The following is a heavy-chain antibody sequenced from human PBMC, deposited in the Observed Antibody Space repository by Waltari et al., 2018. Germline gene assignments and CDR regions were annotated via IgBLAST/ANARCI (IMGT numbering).Heavy chain of an antibody. CDR1: GCSISSYH. Sequence: QVKLQESGPGLVKPSATLSLTCTVAGCSISSYHWTWTRQPAGKGLEWIRRSYTSGSTNDNPCLESRVTRSVNTSKNQFSLKLSSVAAADTAGYYCAGEKAGGAGGGDYWGQGTLVTVSS. CDR3: AGEKAGGAGGGDY. CDR2: SYTSGST. D-gene: IGHD3-16*01. V-gene: IGHV4-4*07. J-gene: IGHJ4*02.